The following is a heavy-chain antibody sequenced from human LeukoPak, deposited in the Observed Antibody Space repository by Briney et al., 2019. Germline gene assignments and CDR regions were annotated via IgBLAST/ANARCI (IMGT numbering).Heavy chain of an antibody. J-gene: IGHJ4*02. CDR1: GFTFSSYA. V-gene: IGHV3-23*01. CDR3: AKDAPVNIVVVRAANS. D-gene: IGHD2-2*01. CDR2: SSGSGGST. Sequence: GGSLRLSCAASGFTFSSYAMSWVRQAPGKGLEGVSASSGSGGSTYYADSVKGRFTISRDNSKNTLYLQMNSLKAEDTAVYYCAKDAPVNIVVVRAANSWGQGTLVTVSS.